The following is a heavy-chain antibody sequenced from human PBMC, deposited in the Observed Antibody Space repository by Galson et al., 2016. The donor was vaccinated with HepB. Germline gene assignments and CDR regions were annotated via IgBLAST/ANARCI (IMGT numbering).Heavy chain of an antibody. CDR3: ARQSQMARTVFDY. D-gene: IGHD5-24*01. CDR2: ISGSGGST. CDR1: GFTFSSYA. J-gene: IGHJ4*02. Sequence: LRLSCAASGFTFSSYALSWVRQAPGKGLAWVSTISGSGGSTYYADSVKGRFTISRDNSKNTLYVEMNSLRAEDTAVYYCARQSQMARTVFDYWGQGTLVTVSS. V-gene: IGHV3-23*01.